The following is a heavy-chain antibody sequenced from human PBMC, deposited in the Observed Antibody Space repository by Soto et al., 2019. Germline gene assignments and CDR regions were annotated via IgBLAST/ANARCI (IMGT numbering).Heavy chain of an antibody. Sequence: SETLSLTCTVSGGSISSNYWTWIRQPPGKGLEWIGYVYNSGSTNYNPSLKSRVTISEDTSKSQFSLKVNSMTAADTAVYYCARYRREAVAGYTLDNWGQGILVTISS. CDR2: VYNSGST. V-gene: IGHV4-59*01. CDR1: GGSISSNY. J-gene: IGHJ4*02. CDR3: ARYRREAVAGYTLDN. D-gene: IGHD6-13*01.